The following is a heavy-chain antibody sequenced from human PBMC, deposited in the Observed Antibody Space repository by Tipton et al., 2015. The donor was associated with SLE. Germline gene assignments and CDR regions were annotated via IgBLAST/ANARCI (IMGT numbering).Heavy chain of an antibody. CDR2: IRYDGSNK. D-gene: IGHD6-13*01. CDR1: GFTFSSYG. V-gene: IGHV3-30*02. CDR3: AKEARSSSLYGMDV. J-gene: IGHJ6*01. Sequence: SLRLSCAASGFTFSSYGMHWVRQAPGKGLEWVAFIRYDGSNKYYADSVKGRFTISRDNSKNTLYLQMNSLRGEDTAVYYCAKEARSSSLYGMDVWGQGTTVTVSS.